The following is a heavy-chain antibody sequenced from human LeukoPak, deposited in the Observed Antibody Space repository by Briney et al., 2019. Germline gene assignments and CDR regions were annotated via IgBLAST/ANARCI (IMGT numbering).Heavy chain of an antibody. D-gene: IGHD1-26*01. CDR3: ARDGGSYGGY. CDR2: ISSSSSYI. J-gene: IGHJ4*02. Sequence: PGGSLRLSCAASGFTFSSYSMNWVHQAPGKGLEWVSSISSSSSYIYYADSVKGRFTISRDNAKNSLYLQMNSLRAEDTAVYYCARDGGSYGGYWGQGTLVTVSS. CDR1: GFTFSSYS. V-gene: IGHV3-21*01.